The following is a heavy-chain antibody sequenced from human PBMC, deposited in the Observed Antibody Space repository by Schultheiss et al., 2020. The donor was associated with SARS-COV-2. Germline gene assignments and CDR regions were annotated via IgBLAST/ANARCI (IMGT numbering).Heavy chain of an antibody. CDR2: ISSTSYYI. D-gene: IGHD3-10*01. CDR1: GFTFSSYS. J-gene: IGHJ6*02. Sequence: ESLKISCAASGFTFSSYSMNWVRQAPGKGLEWVSSISSTSYYIYYADSVKGRITISRDNAKNSLYLQMNSLRAEDTAVYYCARDRGYYYGSGSYKRLYGMDVWGQGTTVTVSS. V-gene: IGHV3-21*01. CDR3: ARDRGYYYGSGSYKRLYGMDV.